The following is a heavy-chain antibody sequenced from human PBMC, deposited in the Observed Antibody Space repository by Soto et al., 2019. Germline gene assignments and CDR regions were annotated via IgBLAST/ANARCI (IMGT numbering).Heavy chain of an antibody. CDR2: IYWDGDK. CDR1: GFSLSTSGAA. Sequence: QINLIESGPTLVKPTQTLTLTCTFSGFSLSTSGAAVGWVRQPPGRALEWLALIYWDGDKRYNASLGNRLTIAKDTSMNQVVLTLTNVDPADTATYYCAHRATMTIFGLLICNGIWFDPWGQGSRVIVSS. CDR3: AHRATMTIFGLLICNGIWFDP. J-gene: IGHJ5*02. V-gene: IGHV2-5*02. D-gene: IGHD3-3*01.